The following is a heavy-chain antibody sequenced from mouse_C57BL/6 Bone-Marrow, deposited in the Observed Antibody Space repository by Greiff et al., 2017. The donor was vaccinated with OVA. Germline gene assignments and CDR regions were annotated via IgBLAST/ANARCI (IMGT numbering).Heavy chain of an antibody. CDR2: ISDGGSYT. V-gene: IGHV5-4*01. CDR1: GFTFSSYA. Sequence: EVQLVESGGGLVKPGGSLKLSCAASGFTFSSYAMSWVRQTPEKRLEWVATISDGGSYTYYPDNVKGRFTISRDNAKNNLYLQMSHLKSEDTAMYYCASPYDYDPYWGQGTLVTVSA. J-gene: IGHJ3*01. D-gene: IGHD2-4*01. CDR3: ASPYDYDPY.